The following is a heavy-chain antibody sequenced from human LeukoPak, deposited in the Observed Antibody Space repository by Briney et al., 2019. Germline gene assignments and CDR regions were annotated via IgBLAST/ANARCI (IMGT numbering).Heavy chain of an antibody. J-gene: IGHJ2*01. CDR3: ARDRGEGSPYWYFDL. CDR1: GGTFSSYA. CDR2: IIPILGIA. V-gene: IGHV1-69*04. Sequence: SVKVSCKASGGTFSSYAISWVRQAPGQGLEWMGRIIPILGIANYAQKFQGRVTITADKSTSTAYMELSSLRAEDTALYYCARDRGEGSPYWYFDLWGRGTLVTVSS.